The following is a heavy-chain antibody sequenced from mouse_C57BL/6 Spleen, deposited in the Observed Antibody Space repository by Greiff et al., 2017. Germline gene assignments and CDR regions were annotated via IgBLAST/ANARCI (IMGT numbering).Heavy chain of an antibody. CDR1: GFTFSDYY. D-gene: IGHD2-3*01. V-gene: IGHV5-12*01. CDR3: ERHGAIYDGYPYYFDY. CDR2: ISNGGGST. J-gene: IGHJ2*01. Sequence: EVMLVESGGGLVQPGGSLKLSCAASGFTFSDYYMYWVRQTPEKRLEWVAYISNGGGSTYYPDTVKGRFTISRDNAKNTLYLQMSRLKSEDTAMYYCERHGAIYDGYPYYFDYWGQGTTLTVSS.